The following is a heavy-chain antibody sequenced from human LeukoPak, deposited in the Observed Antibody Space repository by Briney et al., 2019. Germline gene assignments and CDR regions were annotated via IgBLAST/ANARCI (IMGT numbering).Heavy chain of an antibody. Sequence: KPSETLSLTCAVYGGSFSGYYWSWIRQPPGKGLEWIGEINHSGSTNYHPSLKSRVTISVDTSKNQFSLKLSSVTAADTAVYYCARGYYDFDYWGQGTLVTVSS. D-gene: IGHD1-26*01. CDR3: ARGYYDFDY. CDR2: INHSGST. V-gene: IGHV4-34*01. CDR1: GGSFSGYY. J-gene: IGHJ4*02.